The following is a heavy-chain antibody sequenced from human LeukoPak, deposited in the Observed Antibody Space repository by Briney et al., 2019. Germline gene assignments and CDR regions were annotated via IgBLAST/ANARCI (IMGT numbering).Heavy chain of an antibody. V-gene: IGHV1-8*01. Sequence: ASVKVSCKASGYTLTSYDINWVRQATGQGLEWMGWMNPNSGKTGYAQKFQGRVTMTRTTSIRTAYMELSSLRSEDTAVYYCTRSVRDGTIDYWGQGTLVTVSS. D-gene: IGHD5-24*01. CDR2: MNPNSGKT. CDR3: TRSVRDGTIDY. J-gene: IGHJ4*02. CDR1: GYTLTSYD.